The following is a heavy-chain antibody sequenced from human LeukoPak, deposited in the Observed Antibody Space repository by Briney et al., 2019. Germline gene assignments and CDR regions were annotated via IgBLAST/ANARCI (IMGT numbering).Heavy chain of an antibody. V-gene: IGHV7-4-1*02. J-gene: IGHJ4*02. CDR3: ARVHCSGGSCYLDY. CDR1: GYTFPSYA. D-gene: IGHD2-15*01. Sequence: ASVKVSCKASGYTFPSYAMHWVRQAPGQGLEWMGWINNNTGNPTYAQGFTGRFVFSLDTSVSTAYLQISSLKAEDTAVYYCARVHCSGGSCYLDYWGQGTLVTVSS. CDR2: INNNTGNP.